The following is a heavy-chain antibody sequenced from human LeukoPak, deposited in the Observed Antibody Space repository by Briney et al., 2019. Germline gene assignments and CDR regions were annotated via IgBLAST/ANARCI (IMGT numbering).Heavy chain of an antibody. J-gene: IGHJ4*02. CDR1: GFTFSSYA. V-gene: IGHV3-23*01. CDR3: AKDLSQWLVPDY. D-gene: IGHD6-19*01. Sequence: PGGSLRLSCAASGFTFSSYAMSWVRQAPGKGLEWVSAISGSGGSTYYADSVEGRFTISRDNSKNTLYLQMNSLRAEDTAVYYCAKDLSQWLVPDYWGQGTLVTVSS. CDR2: ISGSGGST.